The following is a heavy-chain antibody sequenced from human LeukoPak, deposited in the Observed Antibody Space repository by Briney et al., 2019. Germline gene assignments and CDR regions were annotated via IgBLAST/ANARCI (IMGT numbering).Heavy chain of an antibody. V-gene: IGHV3-23*01. CDR1: GFTFSNNA. Sequence: GGSLRPSCAAAGFTFSNNAMYWVRLAPGKGLEWVSGISDNGRSTYYADSVKGRFTISRDKSKNMLYLQMNSLRAEDTAIYYCAKDLAGTTYFDFWGQGTLVTVSS. CDR2: ISDNGRST. D-gene: IGHD1-7*01. CDR3: AKDLAGTTYFDF. J-gene: IGHJ4*02.